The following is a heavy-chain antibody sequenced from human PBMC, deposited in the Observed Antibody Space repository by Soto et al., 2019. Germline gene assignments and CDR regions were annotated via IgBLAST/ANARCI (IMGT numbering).Heavy chain of an antibody. D-gene: IGHD6-13*01. CDR3: ARGYSSSWYPEVDY. CDR2: ISWNSGSI. V-gene: IGHV3-9*01. Sequence: EVQLVESGGGLVQPGRSLRLSCAASGFTFDDYAMHWVRQAPGKGLEWVSGISWNSGSIGYADSVKGRFTISRDNAKNSLYLQMNSLRAEDTALYYCARGYSSSWYPEVDYWGQGTLVTVSS. J-gene: IGHJ4*02. CDR1: GFTFDDYA.